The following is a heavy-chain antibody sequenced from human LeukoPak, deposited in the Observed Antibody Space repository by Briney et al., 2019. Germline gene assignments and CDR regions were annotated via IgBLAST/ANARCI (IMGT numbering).Heavy chain of an antibody. CDR2: TYYRSKWIN. D-gene: IGHD2-8*01. CDR1: GDSVSVKSHL. V-gene: IGHV6-1*01. CDR3: ARDAEWAYDAFDI. J-gene: IGHJ3*02. Sequence: SHTLSLTCAISGDSVSVKSHLWKWIPQSPSRGLEGLGRTYYRSKWINDYAKYLKNRISISPDTSINQVSVHLNSLHPGDTAVYCCARDAEWAYDAFDIWGQGTMVTVSS.